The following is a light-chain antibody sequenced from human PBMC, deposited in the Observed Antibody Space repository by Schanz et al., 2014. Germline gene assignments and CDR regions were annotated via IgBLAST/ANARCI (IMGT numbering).Light chain of an antibody. J-gene: IGKJ2*01. Sequence: EIVLTQSPGTLSLSPGERATLSCRASQSVAGNYLAWYQQKPGQAPKLLIYGASSRASGIPDRFSGSGSGTDFTLTISRLEPEDVAVYYCQHYHINGPSTFGQGTKLEIK. V-gene: IGKV3-20*01. CDR2: GAS. CDR1: QSVAGNY. CDR3: QHYHINGPST.